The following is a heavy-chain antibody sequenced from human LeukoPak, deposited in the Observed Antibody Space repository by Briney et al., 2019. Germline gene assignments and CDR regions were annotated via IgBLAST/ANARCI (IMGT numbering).Heavy chain of an antibody. V-gene: IGHV3-33*01. D-gene: IGHD1-14*01. Sequence: GVSLTLSCAASGFTFSSYGMHWVPQAPGKGLEGVAVIWYDGSNKYYADSVKGRFTISRDNSKNTLYLQMNSMRAEDTAVYYCARDPYVTRSFDYWGQGTLVTVSS. CDR2: IWYDGSNK. CDR3: ARDPYVTRSFDY. CDR1: GFTFSSYG. J-gene: IGHJ4*02.